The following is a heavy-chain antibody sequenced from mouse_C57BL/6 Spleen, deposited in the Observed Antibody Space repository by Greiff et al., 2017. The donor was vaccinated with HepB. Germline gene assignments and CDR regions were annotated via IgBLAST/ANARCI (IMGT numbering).Heavy chain of an antibody. V-gene: IGHV5-16*01. CDR3: ARVMDGYYDY. Sequence: EVKLVESEGGLVQPGSSMKLSCTASGFTFSDYYMAWVRQVPEKGLEWVANINYDGSSTYYLDSLKSRFIISRDNAKNILYLQMSSLKSEDTATYYCARVMDGYYDYWGQGTTLTVSS. J-gene: IGHJ2*01. CDR2: INYDGSST. D-gene: IGHD2-3*01. CDR1: GFTFSDYY.